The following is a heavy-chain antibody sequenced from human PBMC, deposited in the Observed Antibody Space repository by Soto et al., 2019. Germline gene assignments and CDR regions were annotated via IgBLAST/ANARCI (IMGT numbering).Heavy chain of an antibody. CDR1: RESVWGSG. D-gene: IGHD3-16*01. CDR3: ARDPWAADF. Sequence: AASRESVWGSGVPGVRQAQGKGLAWVAVIWYDGSNTYYADSVKGRFSISRDDSNNMLYLQMNSLRAEDTAVYYYARDPWAADFWGQGTLGTVYS. V-gene: IGHV3-33*01. CDR2: IWYDGSNT. J-gene: IGHJ4*02.